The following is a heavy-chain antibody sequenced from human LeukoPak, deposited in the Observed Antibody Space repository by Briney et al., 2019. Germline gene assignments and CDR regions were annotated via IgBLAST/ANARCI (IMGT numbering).Heavy chain of an antibody. CDR3: AKLGTSHMVDDYYDY. V-gene: IGHV3-23*01. Sequence: GGSLRLSCAGSGFTFRSYGMSWVRQAPGKGPQWVSAISASSGSTYYADSVEGRFTISRDNSKNTLYLQMNNLSVEDTAVYYCAKLGTSHMVDDYYDYWGQGALVTVSS. CDR2: ISASSGST. CDR1: GFTFRSYG. J-gene: IGHJ4*02. D-gene: IGHD2-21*01.